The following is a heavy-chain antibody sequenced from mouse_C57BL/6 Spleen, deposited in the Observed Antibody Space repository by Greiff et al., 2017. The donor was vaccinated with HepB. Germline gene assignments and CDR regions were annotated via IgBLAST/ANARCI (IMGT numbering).Heavy chain of an antibody. CDR3: ERSYYGRGAMDY. CDR1: GYTFTSYW. V-gene: IGHV1-7*01. CDR2: INPSSGYT. J-gene: IGHJ4*01. Sequence: VQLQQSGAELAKPGASVKLSCKASGYTFTSYWLHWVKQRPGQGLEWIGYINPSSGYTKYNQKFKDKVTLTADKSSSTAYMQLSSLTYEDSAVYYCERSYYGRGAMDYWGQGTSVTVSS. D-gene: IGHD2-10*01.